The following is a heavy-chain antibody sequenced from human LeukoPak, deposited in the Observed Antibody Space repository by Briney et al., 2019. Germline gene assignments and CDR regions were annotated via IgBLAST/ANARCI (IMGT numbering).Heavy chain of an antibody. CDR1: GFTFSSYG. CDR2: IWYDGSNK. D-gene: IGHD3-3*01. V-gene: IGHV3-33*01. J-gene: IGHJ4*02. Sequence: PGGSLRLSCAASGFTFSSYGMHWVRQAPGKGLEWVAVIWYDGSNKYYADSAKGRFTIPRDNSKNTLYLQMNSLRAEDTAVYYCAREGGYGFYDYWGQGTLVTVSS. CDR3: AREGGYGFYDY.